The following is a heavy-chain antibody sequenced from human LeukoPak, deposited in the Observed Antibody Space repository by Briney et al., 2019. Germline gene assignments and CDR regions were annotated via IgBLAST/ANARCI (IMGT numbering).Heavy chain of an antibody. CDR1: GGSFSGYY. CDR2: INHSGST. CDR3: ARGEQQLVRSIDY. Sequence: SETLSLTCAVYGGSFSGYYWSWIRQPPGKGLEWIGEINHSGSTNYNPSLKSRVTISVDTSKNQFSLKLSSMTAADTAVYYCARGEQQLVRSIDYWGKGTLVTVSS. J-gene: IGHJ4*02. D-gene: IGHD6-13*01. V-gene: IGHV4-34*01.